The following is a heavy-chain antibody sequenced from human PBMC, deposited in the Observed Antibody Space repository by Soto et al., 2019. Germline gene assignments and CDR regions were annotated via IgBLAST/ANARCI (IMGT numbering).Heavy chain of an antibody. J-gene: IGHJ3*02. CDR2: IYSGGST. D-gene: IGHD1-26*01. V-gene: IGHV3-53*01. CDR1: GFTVSSNY. Sequence: GSLRLSCAASGFTVSSNYMSWVRQAPGKGLEWVSVIYSGGSTYYADSVKGRFTISRDNSKNTLYLQMNSLRAEDTAVYYCARTGGSYYDAFDIWGQGTMVTVSS. CDR3: ARTGGSYYDAFDI.